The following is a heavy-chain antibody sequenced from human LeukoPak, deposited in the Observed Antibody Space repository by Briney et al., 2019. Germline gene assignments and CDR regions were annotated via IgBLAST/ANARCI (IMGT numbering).Heavy chain of an antibody. CDR2: IIPILGIA. J-gene: IGHJ4*02. V-gene: IGHV1-69*04. CDR3: ARDGGGIPALDY. Sequence: GASVKLSCKASGGTFSSYAISWVRQAPGPGLEWKGRIIPILGIANYAQKFQGRVTITADKSTSTAYMELSCLRSEDTAVYYCARDGGGIPALDYWGQGTLVTVSS. D-gene: IGHD2-2*01. CDR1: GGTFSSYA.